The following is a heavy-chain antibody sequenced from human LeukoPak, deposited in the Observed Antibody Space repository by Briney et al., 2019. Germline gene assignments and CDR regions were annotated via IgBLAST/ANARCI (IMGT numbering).Heavy chain of an antibody. D-gene: IGHD3-22*01. CDR2: IYYSGST. Sequence: SETLSLTCTVSGGSISSSSYYWGWIRQPPGKGLEWLGSIYYSGSTYYNPSLKSRVTISVDTSKNQFSLKLSSVTAADTAVYYCARVRDDSSGYYYVHSWFDPWGQGTLVTVSS. J-gene: IGHJ5*02. V-gene: IGHV4-39*07. CDR1: GGSISSSSYY. CDR3: ARVRDDSSGYYYVHSWFDP.